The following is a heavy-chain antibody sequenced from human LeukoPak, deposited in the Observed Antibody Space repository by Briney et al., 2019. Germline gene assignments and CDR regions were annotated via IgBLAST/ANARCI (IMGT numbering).Heavy chain of an antibody. CDR1: RYIFTDNY. D-gene: IGHD2-15*01. Sequence: ASVKVSCKACRYIFTDNYMHWVRQAPGQGLEWMGWINPNSGGTNSAQKFQGRVTMTRDTSISTAYMELSRLRSDDTAVYYCPRVGGTGGSCSGWFDPWGQGTLVTVSS. CDR2: INPNSGGT. V-gene: IGHV1-2*02. J-gene: IGHJ5*02. CDR3: PRVGGTGGSCSGWFDP.